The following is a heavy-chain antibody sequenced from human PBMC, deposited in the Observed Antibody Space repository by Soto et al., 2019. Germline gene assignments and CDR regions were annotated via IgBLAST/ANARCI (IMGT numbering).Heavy chain of an antibody. V-gene: IGHV3-64*01. J-gene: IGHJ2*01. Sequence: PGGSLRLSCAASGFTFSSYAMHWVRQAPGKGLEYVSAISSNGGSTYYANSVKGRFTISRDNSKNTLYLQMGSLRAEDMAVYYCARDIVVVAATGRLLGRYFDLWGRGTLVTVSS. CDR3: ARDIVVVAATGRLLGRYFDL. CDR2: ISSNGGST. D-gene: IGHD2-15*01. CDR1: GFTFSSYA.